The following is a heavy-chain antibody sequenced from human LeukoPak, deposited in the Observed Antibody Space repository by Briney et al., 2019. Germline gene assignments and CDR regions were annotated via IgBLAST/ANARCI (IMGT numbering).Heavy chain of an antibody. CDR1: GASINTSNFY. D-gene: IGHD3-10*01. V-gene: IGHV4-39*01. Sequence: SETLSLTCTVSGASINTSNFYWGWIRQPPGKGLESIGSVSHTGSTYSNPSLNSRVTISVDTSKNQFSLKLTSVAAADTAVYYCARQGTMTRGGYWLDPWGQGTLVTVSS. J-gene: IGHJ5*02. CDR2: VSHTGST. CDR3: ARQGTMTRGGYWLDP.